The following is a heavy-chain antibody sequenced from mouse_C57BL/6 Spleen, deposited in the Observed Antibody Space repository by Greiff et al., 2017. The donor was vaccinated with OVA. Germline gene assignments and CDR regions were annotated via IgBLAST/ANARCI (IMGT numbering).Heavy chain of an antibody. J-gene: IGHJ1*03. CDR3: ARGGTTVNWYFDV. CDR1: GYTFTDYY. CDR2: INPNNGGT. Sequence: VQLQQSGPELVKPGASVKISCKASGYTFTDYYMNWVKQSHGKSLEWIGDINPNNGGTSYNQKFKGKATLTVDKSSSTAYMELRSLTSEDSAVYYCARGGTTVNWYFDVWGTGTTVTVSS. D-gene: IGHD1-1*01. V-gene: IGHV1-26*01.